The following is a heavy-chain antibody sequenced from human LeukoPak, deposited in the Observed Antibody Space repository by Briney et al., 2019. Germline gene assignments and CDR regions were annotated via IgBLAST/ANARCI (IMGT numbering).Heavy chain of an antibody. CDR3: ARESEWFGSSMDV. CDR1: GFSFSSYA. D-gene: IGHD3-10*01. V-gene: IGHV3-30*04. CDR2: ISYEGSNK. Sequence: PGGSLRLSCAASGFSFSSYAMHWVRQAPGKGLEWVAVISYEGSNKYYADSVKGRFTISRDNSKNTLYLQMNGLRAEDTAVYYCARESEWFGSSMDVWGKGTTVTVSS. J-gene: IGHJ6*04.